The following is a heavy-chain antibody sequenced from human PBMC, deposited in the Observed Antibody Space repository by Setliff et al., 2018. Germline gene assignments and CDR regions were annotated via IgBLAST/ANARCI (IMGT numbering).Heavy chain of an antibody. CDR1: GASIXVLTR. CDR3: ARGLEGEDYFYYMDV. J-gene: IGHJ6*03. CDR2: IYHDGNN. Sequence: SETLSLTXAVSGASIXVLTRWSVIRQPXXKGPEWIGKIYHDGNNNHPSVHYSPALKSRVTMSVXKSKNQFSLKLTSVTAADTAVYYCARGLEGEDYFYYMDVWGKGNTVTAP. D-gene: IGHD2-21*01. V-gene: IGHV4-4*02.